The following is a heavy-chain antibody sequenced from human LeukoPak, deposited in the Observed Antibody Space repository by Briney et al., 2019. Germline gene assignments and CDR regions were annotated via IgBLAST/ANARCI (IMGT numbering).Heavy chain of an antibody. J-gene: IGHJ5*02. CDR1: GYTFTSYG. V-gene: IGHV1-18*01. Sequence: VASVKVSCQASGYTFTSYGISWVRQAPGQGLEWMGWISAYNGNTNYAQKLQGRVTMTTDTSTSTAYMELRSLRSDDTAVYYCARVSSSSLDNWFDPWGQGTLVTVSS. D-gene: IGHD6-13*01. CDR3: ARVSSSSLDNWFDP. CDR2: ISAYNGNT.